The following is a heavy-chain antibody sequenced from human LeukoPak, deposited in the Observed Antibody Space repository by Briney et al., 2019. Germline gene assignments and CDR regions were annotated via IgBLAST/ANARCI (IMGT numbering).Heavy chain of an antibody. D-gene: IGHD4-17*01. V-gene: IGHV1-69*06. CDR1: GGTFSSYA. CDR3: ARHTVTTGIDY. CDR2: IIPIFGTA. Sequence: ASVEVSCKASGGTFSSYAISWVRQAPGQGLEWMGGIIPIFGTANYAQKFQGRVTITADKSTSTAYMELSSLRSEDTAVYYCARHTVTTGIDYWGQGTLVTVSS. J-gene: IGHJ4*02.